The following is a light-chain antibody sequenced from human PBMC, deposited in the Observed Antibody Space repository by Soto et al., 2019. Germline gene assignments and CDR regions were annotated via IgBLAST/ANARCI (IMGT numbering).Light chain of an antibody. J-gene: IGLJ2*01. CDR3: SSSTSSSTLV. Sequence: QSVLTQPASVSGSPGQSITISCTGTSSDVGGYNYVSWYQQHPGKAPKLMIYDVSNRPSGVSNRFSGSKSGNTASLTISGLDAEDAADYCCSSSTSSSTLVFGGGTKLTVL. CDR1: SSDVGGYNY. V-gene: IGLV2-14*01. CDR2: DVS.